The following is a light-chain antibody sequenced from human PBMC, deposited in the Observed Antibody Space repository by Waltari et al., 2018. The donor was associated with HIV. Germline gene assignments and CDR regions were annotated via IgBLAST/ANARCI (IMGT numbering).Light chain of an antibody. Sequence: ELELTHSLGTLSLPPGARAPLSCRASQSVSSNYLSWYQQKPGQTPRLLIYGASSRPTGIPYMFSGSGSGTDFTLTISRLEPEDVAVYYCQHYGSSPYTFGQGTKLEIK. CDR1: QSVSSNY. J-gene: IGKJ2*01. V-gene: IGKV3-20*01. CDR3: QHYGSSPYT. CDR2: GAS.